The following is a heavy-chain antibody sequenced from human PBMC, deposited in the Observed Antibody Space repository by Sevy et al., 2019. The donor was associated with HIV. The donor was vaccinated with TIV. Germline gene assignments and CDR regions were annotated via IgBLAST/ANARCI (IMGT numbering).Heavy chain of an antibody. CDR2: INYSRST. CDR3: ARSGTSLFAP. J-gene: IGHJ5*02. V-gene: IGHV4-59*01. Sequence: SETLSLTCSVSGGSGGSISDYYWSWIRQPPGKGLEWIGYINYSRSTKFNPSLKRRVTISVDTSKNQFSLKLTSGTAADTAVYYCARSGTSLFAPWGQGTLVTVSS. CDR1: GGSGGSISDYY. D-gene: IGHD2-15*01.